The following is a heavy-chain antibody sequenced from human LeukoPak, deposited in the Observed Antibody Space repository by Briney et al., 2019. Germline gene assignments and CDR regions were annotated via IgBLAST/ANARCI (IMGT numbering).Heavy chain of an antibody. CDR2: IYYSGST. J-gene: IGHJ5*02. CDR3: ARRRGYYDSSGPDYNWFDP. V-gene: IGHV4-59*08. D-gene: IGHD3-22*01. CDR1: GGSISSSY. Sequence: PSETLYLTCTVSGGSISSSYWSGIRQPPGKGLEWIGYIYYSGSTNYNPSLKSRVTISVDTSKNQFSLKLSSVTAADTAVYYCARRRGYYDSSGPDYNWFDPWGQGTLVAVSS.